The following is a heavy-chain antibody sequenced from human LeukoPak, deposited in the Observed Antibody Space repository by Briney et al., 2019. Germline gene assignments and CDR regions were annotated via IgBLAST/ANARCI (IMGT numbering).Heavy chain of an antibody. D-gene: IGHD2-21*02. Sequence: TGGSLRLSCAASGFTFSSYEMNWVRQAPGKGLEWVSYISSSGSTIYYADSVKGRFTISRDNAKNSLYLQMNSLRAEDTAVYYCARENCGGDCYYDYWGQGTLVTVSS. CDR1: GFTFSSYE. CDR3: ARENCGGDCYYDY. CDR2: ISSSGSTI. V-gene: IGHV3-48*03. J-gene: IGHJ4*02.